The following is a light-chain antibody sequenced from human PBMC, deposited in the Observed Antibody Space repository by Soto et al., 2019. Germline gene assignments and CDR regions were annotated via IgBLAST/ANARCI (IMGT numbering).Light chain of an antibody. V-gene: IGKV3-20*01. CDR2: GAS. J-gene: IGKJ2*01. CDR3: QPYSNSWET. Sequence: EIVLTQSPGTLSLSPGERATLSCRASQTITSDFLAWYQQKPGRAPRLLIYGASSRAIGVPDRFSGSGSGTDFTLTISRVEPEDFSVYYCQPYSNSWETFGQGTKVDIK. CDR1: QTITSDF.